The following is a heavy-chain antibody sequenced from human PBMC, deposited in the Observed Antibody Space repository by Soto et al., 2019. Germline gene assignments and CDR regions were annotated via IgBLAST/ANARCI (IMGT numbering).Heavy chain of an antibody. J-gene: IGHJ4*01. D-gene: IGHD6-19*01. CDR1: GFMFSAYA. CDR2: MSYDGTNT. Sequence: LRLSCTASGFMFSAYAMLWVRQAPGKGLEWVAAMSYDGTNTYYADSVKGRFTISRDNSKNTLFLQMSSLTADDSAVYYCARDPSPYTSGWYGIDFWGLGTMVTVSS. V-gene: IGHV3-30-3*01. CDR3: ARDPSPYTSGWYGIDF.